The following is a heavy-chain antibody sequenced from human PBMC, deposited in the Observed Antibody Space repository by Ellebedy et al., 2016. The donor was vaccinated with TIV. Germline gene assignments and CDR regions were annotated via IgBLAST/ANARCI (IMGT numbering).Heavy chain of an antibody. CDR3: ARRLSIGDRDYFDY. V-gene: IGHV5-51*01. J-gene: IGHJ4*02. CDR2: IYPGDSDT. CDR1: GYSFTTSW. Sequence: GESLKISXKGSGYSFTTSWIAWVRQMPGKGLEWMGIIYPGDSDTRYSPSFQGQVTISADKTITTAYLQWSTLKASDTAMYYCARRLSIGDRDYFDYWGQGTLVTVSS. D-gene: IGHD2-21*01.